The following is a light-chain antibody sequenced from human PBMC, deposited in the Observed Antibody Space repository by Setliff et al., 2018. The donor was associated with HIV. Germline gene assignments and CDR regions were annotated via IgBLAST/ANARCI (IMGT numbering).Light chain of an antibody. V-gene: IGLV2-14*03. CDR3: GSFTGTTTP. CDR2: DVN. CDR1: VATNIH. J-gene: IGLJ1*01. Sequence: ALTQPASVSGSPGQSITISCTDVATNIHVSWYQQHPGKAPKLIIYDVNNRPSGISTRFSGSKSGTTASLTISGLQAEDEADYYCGSFTGTTTPFGLGTKVT.